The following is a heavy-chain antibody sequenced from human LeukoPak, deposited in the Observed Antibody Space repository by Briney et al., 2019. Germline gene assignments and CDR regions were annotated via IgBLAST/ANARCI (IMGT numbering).Heavy chain of an antibody. CDR3: AKPQSPMNLVVLVSSYFES. J-gene: IGHJ4*02. Sequence: GGSLRLSCAASGFTFSSYGMSWVRQAPGKGLEWVSSISNSGDKSYYADSVQGRFTISRDNSKDTLYLQLSNLRAEDAAFYYCAKPQSPMNLVVLVSSYFESWGQGSLVTVSS. V-gene: IGHV3-23*01. D-gene: IGHD2-21*01. CDR2: ISNSGDKS. CDR1: GFTFSSYG.